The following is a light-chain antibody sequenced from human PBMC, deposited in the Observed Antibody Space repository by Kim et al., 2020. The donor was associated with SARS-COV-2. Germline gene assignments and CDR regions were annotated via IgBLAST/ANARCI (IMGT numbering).Light chain of an antibody. CDR2: DAS. V-gene: IGKV3-11*01. J-gene: IGKJ5*01. CDR1: QSVSSY. CDR3: QQHSNWPPIT. Sequence: EIVLTQSPATLSLSPGERATLSCRASQSVSSYLAWYQQKPGQAPRLLIYDASNRATGIPARFSGSGSGTDFTLTISSLEPEDFAVYYCQQHSNWPPITFGQGTRLELK.